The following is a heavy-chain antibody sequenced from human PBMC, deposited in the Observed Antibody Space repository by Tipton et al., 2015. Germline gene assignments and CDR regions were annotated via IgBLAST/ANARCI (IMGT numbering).Heavy chain of an antibody. Sequence: VQLVQSGAELRKPGESLKISCKASEYSFTANWIAWVRQMPGKGLEWMGIIYLGDSDTIYRRSFQGQVTISVDKSVSTAYLHWSSLKASDTATYYCAAGKELPIYFDYWGQGSLVTVSS. V-gene: IGHV5-51*01. CDR2: IYLGDSDT. CDR1: EYSFTANW. D-gene: IGHD1-14*01. CDR3: AAGKELPIYFDY. J-gene: IGHJ4*02.